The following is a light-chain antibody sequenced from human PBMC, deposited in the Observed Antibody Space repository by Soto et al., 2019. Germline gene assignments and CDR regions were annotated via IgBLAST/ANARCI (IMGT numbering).Light chain of an antibody. J-gene: IGKJ1*01. CDR3: QQYGGSPRT. Sequence: EIVLTQSPGTLSLSPGERATLSCRASQSVSSNYLAWYQQKPGQAPRLLIYYAYRRTTGIPDRFSGSGSGTDFTLTISGLEPEDFAVYYCQQYGGSPRTFGQGTKVDI. V-gene: IGKV3-20*01. CDR1: QSVSSNY. CDR2: YAY.